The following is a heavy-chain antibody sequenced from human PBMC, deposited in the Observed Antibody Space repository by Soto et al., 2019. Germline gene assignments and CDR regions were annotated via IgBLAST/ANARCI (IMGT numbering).Heavy chain of an antibody. CDR3: AKDGGCSAGKCSAAHLDS. D-gene: IGHD2-15*01. V-gene: IGHV3-30*18. CDR1: GFIFSSYC. CDR2: ISYDGGNK. Sequence: GGSLRLSCAASGFIFSSYCMHWVRQAPGKGLEWLADISYDGGNKFYADSMKGRFLISRDNSKNTLYLQMNSLRAEDTAVYYCAKDGGCSAGKCSAAHLDSRVQGALVTRSS. J-gene: IGHJ5*01.